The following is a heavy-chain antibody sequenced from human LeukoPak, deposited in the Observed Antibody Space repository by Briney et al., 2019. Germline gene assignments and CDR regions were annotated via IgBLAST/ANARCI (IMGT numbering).Heavy chain of an antibody. Sequence: GGSLRLSCAASGFTFSSYSMSWVRQAPGKGLEWVSGISGSGVSTYYADSVKGRFTISRDNSNNTLYLQMNSLRAEDTAVYNCAKGGSGSLGGMDVWGQGTTVTVSS. CDR2: ISGSGVST. J-gene: IGHJ6*02. V-gene: IGHV3-23*01. D-gene: IGHD6-19*01. CDR3: AKGGSGSLGGMDV. CDR1: GFTFSSYS.